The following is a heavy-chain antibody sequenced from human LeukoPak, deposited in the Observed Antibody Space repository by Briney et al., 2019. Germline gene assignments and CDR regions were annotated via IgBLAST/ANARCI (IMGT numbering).Heavy chain of an antibody. CDR2: IRNGGGGT. D-gene: IGHD6-13*01. V-gene: IGHV3-23*01. J-gene: IGHJ5*02. CDR1: GFDLTTYA. Sequence: PGETLSLSCAASGFDLTTYAMTWVRQAPAKGLEWVSSIRNGGGGTYYADSVKGRFTISRDNSENTLHLQMNNLRVEDTARYFCARCMVLSQGCCNWFDPWGQGTLVTVSS. CDR3: ARCMVLSQGCCNWFDP.